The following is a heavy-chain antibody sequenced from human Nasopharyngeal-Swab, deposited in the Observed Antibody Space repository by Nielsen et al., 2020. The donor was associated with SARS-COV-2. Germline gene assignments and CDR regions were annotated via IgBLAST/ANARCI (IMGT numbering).Heavy chain of an antibody. CDR3: AKRGSGSSWNAEDY. D-gene: IGHD6-13*01. V-gene: IGHV3-23*01. CDR2: ISVSGGGT. Sequence: GESLKISCAASGFALSSYAMSWVRQAPGKGLEWVSVISVSGGGTYYADSVKGRFTISRDISKNRLYLQMNSLRAEDTAVYYCAKRGSGSSWNAEDYWGHGTLVTVPS. CDR1: GFALSSYA. J-gene: IGHJ4*01.